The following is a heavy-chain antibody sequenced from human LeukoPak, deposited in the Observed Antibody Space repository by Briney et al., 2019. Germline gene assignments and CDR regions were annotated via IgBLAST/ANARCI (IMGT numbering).Heavy chain of an antibody. CDR2: IIPIFGTA. V-gene: IGHV1-69*06. CDR3: ASGPYYYFGMDG. CDR1: GGTFSSYA. Sequence: SSVKVSCKASGGTFSSYAISWVRQAPGQGLEWMGGIIPIFGTANYAQKFQGRVTITADKSTSTAYMELSSLRSEDTAVYYWASGPYYYFGMDGWGKGTTVTVAS. J-gene: IGHJ6*04.